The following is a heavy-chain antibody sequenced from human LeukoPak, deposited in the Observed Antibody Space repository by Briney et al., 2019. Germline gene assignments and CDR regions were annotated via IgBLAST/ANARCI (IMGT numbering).Heavy chain of an antibody. Sequence: ASVKVSCKASGGTFSSYAISWVRQAPGQGLEWMGRIIPILGIANYAQKFQGRVTITADKSTSTAYMELSSLRSEDTAVYYCARDLAGYSSGWYVSDAFDIWGQGTMVTVSS. CDR2: IIPILGIA. V-gene: IGHV1-69*04. J-gene: IGHJ3*02. CDR1: GGTFSSYA. D-gene: IGHD6-19*01. CDR3: ARDLAGYSSGWYVSDAFDI.